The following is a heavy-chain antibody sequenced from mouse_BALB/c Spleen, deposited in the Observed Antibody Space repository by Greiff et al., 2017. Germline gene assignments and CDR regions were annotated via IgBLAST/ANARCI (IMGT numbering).Heavy chain of an antibody. D-gene: IGHD2-4*01. V-gene: IGHV5-12-1*01. Sequence: DVMLVESGGGLVKPGGSLKLSCAASGFAFSSYDMSWVRQTPEKRLEWVAYISSGGGSTYYPDTVKGRFTISRDNAKNTLYLQMSSLKSEDTAMYYCARQPMITTRSSYAMDYWGQGTSVTVSS. CDR1: GFAFSSYD. CDR3: ARQPMITTRSSYAMDY. J-gene: IGHJ4*01. CDR2: ISSGGGST.